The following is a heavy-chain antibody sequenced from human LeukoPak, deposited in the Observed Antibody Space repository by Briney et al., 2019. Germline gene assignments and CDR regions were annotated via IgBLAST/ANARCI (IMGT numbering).Heavy chain of an antibody. CDR3: ARVRYFDL. Sequence: GGSLRLFCAASGFTFSSSTMNWLRQAPGKGLEWVSSISCTSTSINYADSVRRRFTISRDNAKHSLYLQMSSLRAEDTAVYYCARVRYFDLWGRGALVTVSS. CDR1: GFTFSSST. CDR2: ISCTSTSI. J-gene: IGHJ2*01. V-gene: IGHV3-21*01.